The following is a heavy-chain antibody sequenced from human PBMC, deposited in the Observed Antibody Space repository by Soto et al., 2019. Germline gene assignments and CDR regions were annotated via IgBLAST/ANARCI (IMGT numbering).Heavy chain of an antibody. Sequence: PGGSLRLSCAASGFTFSSYWMSWVRQAPGKGLEWVANIKQDGSEKYYVDSVKGRFTISRDNAKNSLYLQMNSLRAEDTAVYYCARVSGDSSGYYPLFFGMDVWGQGTTVTVSS. V-gene: IGHV3-7*05. CDR3: ARVSGDSSGYYPLFFGMDV. J-gene: IGHJ6*02. D-gene: IGHD3-22*01. CDR2: IKQDGSEK. CDR1: GFTFSSYW.